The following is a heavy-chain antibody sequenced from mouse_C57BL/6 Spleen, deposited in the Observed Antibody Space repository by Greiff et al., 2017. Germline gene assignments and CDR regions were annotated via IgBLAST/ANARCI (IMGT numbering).Heavy chain of an antibody. Sequence: VQLQQSGPELVKPGASVKISCKASGYTFTDYYINWVKQRPGQGLEWIGWICPGSGSTYYNEKFKGKATLTVDKSSSTAYMLLSSLTSEDSAVYVCARDTTTVVAAFDYWGQGTTLTVSS. CDR3: ARDTTTVVAAFDY. V-gene: IGHV1-75*01. CDR2: ICPGSGST. D-gene: IGHD1-1*01. J-gene: IGHJ2*01. CDR1: GYTFTDYY.